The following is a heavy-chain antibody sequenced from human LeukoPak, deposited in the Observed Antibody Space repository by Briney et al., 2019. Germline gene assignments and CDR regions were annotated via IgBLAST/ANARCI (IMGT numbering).Heavy chain of an antibody. CDR3: ARDSPQRGIAAAGTGY. CDR2: IYHSGST. Sequence: PSETLSLTCTVSGGSISSGGYYWSWIRQPPGKGLEWIGYIYHSGSTYYNPSLKSRVTISVDRSKNQFSLKLSSVTAADTAVYYCARDSPQRGIAAAGTGYWGQGTLVTVSS. V-gene: IGHV4-30-2*01. CDR1: GGSISSGGYY. J-gene: IGHJ4*02. D-gene: IGHD6-13*01.